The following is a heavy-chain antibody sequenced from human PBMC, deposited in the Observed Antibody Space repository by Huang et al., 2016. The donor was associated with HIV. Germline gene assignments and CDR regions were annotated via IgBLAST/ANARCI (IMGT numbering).Heavy chain of an antibody. CDR3: ARGLPHYYGSGSYFDF. CDR1: GGSFSGYY. D-gene: IGHD3-10*01. CDR2: TKFRENT. Sequence: QVQLQQWGAGLLKPSETLSLTCAVYGGSFSGYYWSWIRQPPGKGLEWIGETKFRENTAYNPSLNSRVIISVDASKKQFSLKVTSLTAADTAIYYCARGLPHYYGSGSYFDFWGQGTLVSVSS. J-gene: IGHJ4*02. V-gene: IGHV4-34*02.